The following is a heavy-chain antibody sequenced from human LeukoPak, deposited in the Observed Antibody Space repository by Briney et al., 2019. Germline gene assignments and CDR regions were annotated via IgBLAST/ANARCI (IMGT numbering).Heavy chain of an antibody. Sequence: PSETLSLTCAVYGGSFSGYYWSWIRQPPGKGLEWMGEINHSGSTNYNASLKSRVTISVDTSKNQFSLKLSSVTAADTAVYYCAREEDCSGGICYLGNAFDIWGQGTMVTVSS. J-gene: IGHJ3*02. CDR3: AREEDCSGGICYLGNAFDI. CDR1: GGSFSGYY. V-gene: IGHV4-34*01. CDR2: INHSGST. D-gene: IGHD2-15*01.